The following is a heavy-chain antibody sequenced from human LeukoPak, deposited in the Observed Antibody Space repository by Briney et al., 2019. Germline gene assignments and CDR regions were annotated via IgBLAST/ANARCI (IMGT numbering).Heavy chain of an antibody. CDR3: ARGLTPYYDFWSGYYSTPHYYYYYMDV. CDR2: IYYSGST. Sequence: PSETLSLTCTVSGGSTSSYSWSGIRQPLGKGLEWIGYIYYSGSTNYNASPKSRVTISVDTSKNQFSLNLSSLTAADTAVYYCARGLTPYYDFWSGYYSTPHYYYYYMDVWGKGTTVTVSS. V-gene: IGHV4-59*01. D-gene: IGHD3-3*01. J-gene: IGHJ6*03. CDR1: GGSTSSYS.